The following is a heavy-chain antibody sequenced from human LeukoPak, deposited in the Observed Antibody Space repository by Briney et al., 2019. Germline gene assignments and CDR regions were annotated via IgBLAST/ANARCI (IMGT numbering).Heavy chain of an antibody. CDR1: GFTFSSYA. CDR2: ISGSGGST. CDR3: AKDMKRAPSGGTDY. V-gene: IGHV3-23*01. Sequence: PGGSLRLSCAASGFTFSSYAMSWVRQAPGKGLEGVSAISGSGGSTYYADSVKGRFTISRDNPKNTLYLQMNRLRAEDTAVYYCAKDMKRAPSGGTDYWGQGTPVTVSS. D-gene: IGHD2-15*01. J-gene: IGHJ4*02.